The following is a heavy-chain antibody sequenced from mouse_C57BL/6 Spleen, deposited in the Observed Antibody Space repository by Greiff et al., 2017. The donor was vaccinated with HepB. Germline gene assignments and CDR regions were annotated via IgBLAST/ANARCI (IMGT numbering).Heavy chain of an antibody. CDR3: AGRKYDVPKDG. J-gene: IGHJ2*01. V-gene: IGHV1-26*01. Sequence: EVQLQQSGPELVKPGASVKISCKASGYTFTDYYMNWVKQSLGKSLEWIGDINPNNGDISYNQKFKGKATLTVNKSSSTAYMELRILTYEDTAVYCCAGRKYDVPKDGRGQGTTLTISS. D-gene: IGHD5-1-1*01. CDR2: INPNNGDI. CDR1: GYTFTDYY.